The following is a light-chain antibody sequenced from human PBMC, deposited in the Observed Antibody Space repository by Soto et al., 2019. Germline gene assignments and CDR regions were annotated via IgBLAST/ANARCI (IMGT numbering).Light chain of an antibody. CDR3: LQYSPWQA. Sequence: EIVMTQSPATLSVSPGERATLSCRASQSVNNNLAWYKKKPGQAPRLLIYGASTRATGIPARFSGSWFGTEFTLTISSLQSEDFGVYSCLQYSPWQAFGQGTKLERK. J-gene: IGKJ2*01. CDR2: GAS. V-gene: IGKV3-15*01. CDR1: QSVNNN.